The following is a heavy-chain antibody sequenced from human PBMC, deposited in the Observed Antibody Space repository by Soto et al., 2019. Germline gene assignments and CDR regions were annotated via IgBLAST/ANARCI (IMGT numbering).Heavy chain of an antibody. CDR2: ISSSSSYT. Sequence: PGGSLRLSCATSGFTFSTYSMNWVRQAPGKGLEWVSSISSSSSYTNYADSVKGRFAISRDNAKNLLYLQMNTLRVEDTAVYFCASSGYYYDTSGYYSAYWGHGTLVTVSS. CDR3: ASSGYYYDTSGYYSAY. CDR1: GFTFSTYS. V-gene: IGHV3-21*06. J-gene: IGHJ4*01. D-gene: IGHD3-22*01.